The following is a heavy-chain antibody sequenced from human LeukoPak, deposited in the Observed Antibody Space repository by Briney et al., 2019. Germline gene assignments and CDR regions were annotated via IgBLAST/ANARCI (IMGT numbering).Heavy chain of an antibody. CDR1: GFTVSSNY. Sequence: GGSLRLSCAASGFTVSSNYMSWVRQAPGKGLEWVSVIYSGGSTYYADSVKGRFTISRDNSKNTLYLQMNSLRAEDTAVYYCARRLDFWSGYWFDPWGQGTLVTVSS. D-gene: IGHD3-3*01. J-gene: IGHJ5*02. CDR2: IYSGGST. CDR3: ARRLDFWSGYWFDP. V-gene: IGHV3-53*01.